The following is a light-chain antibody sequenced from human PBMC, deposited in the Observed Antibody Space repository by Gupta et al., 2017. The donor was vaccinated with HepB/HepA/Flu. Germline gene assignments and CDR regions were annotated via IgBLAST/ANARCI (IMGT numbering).Light chain of an antibody. CDR2: SVS. V-gene: IGLV2-14*03. Sequence: QSALTQPASVSGPTVQSTTLPCPGTHSDIGGYNYVSWYQQHPSKAPNIILYSVSDRPSGVSIRFAGSKSCNMASLTISGRQAEGEADYYCTSYTSSITYVFGTGTRVTVL. CDR3: TSYTSSITYV. J-gene: IGLJ1*01. CDR1: HSDIGGYNY.